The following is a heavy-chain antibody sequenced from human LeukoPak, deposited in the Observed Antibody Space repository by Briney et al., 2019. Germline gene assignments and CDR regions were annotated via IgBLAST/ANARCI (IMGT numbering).Heavy chain of an antibody. D-gene: IGHD6-13*01. Sequence: GGSLRLSCAGSGFTFSSYSMNWVRQAPGKGPEWVANINQDGSEKYYVDSVKGRFTISRDNAKNSLYLQMNSLRAEDAAVYFCARDIEAAGICFDYWGQGILVTVSS. CDR3: ARDIEAAGICFDY. CDR2: INQDGSEK. J-gene: IGHJ4*02. V-gene: IGHV3-7*01. CDR1: GFTFSSYS.